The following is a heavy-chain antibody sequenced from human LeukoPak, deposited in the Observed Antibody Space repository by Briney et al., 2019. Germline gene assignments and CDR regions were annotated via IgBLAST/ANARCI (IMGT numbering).Heavy chain of an antibody. Sequence: SETLSLTCTVSGGSISSSSYYCGWIRQPPGKGLEWIGSIYYSGSTYYNPSLKSRVTISVDTSKNQFSLKLSSVTAADTAVYYCARQDTRYSYGHWGQGTLVTVSS. CDR2: IYYSGST. J-gene: IGHJ4*02. CDR1: GGSISSSSYY. CDR3: ARQDTRYSYGH. D-gene: IGHD5-18*01. V-gene: IGHV4-39*01.